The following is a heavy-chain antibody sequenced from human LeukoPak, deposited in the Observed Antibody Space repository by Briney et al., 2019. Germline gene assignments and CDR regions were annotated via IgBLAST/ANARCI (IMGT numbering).Heavy chain of an antibody. Sequence: SETLSLTCTVSGGPISSSSYYWGWIRQPPGKGLEWIGSLYYTGSTYYNPSLKSRVTISVDTSKNQFSLKLSSVTAADTAVYYCARYYYDSSGYYYADYWGQGTLVTVSS. J-gene: IGHJ4*02. D-gene: IGHD3-22*01. V-gene: IGHV4-39*01. CDR2: LYYTGST. CDR3: ARYYYDSSGYYYADY. CDR1: GGPISSSSYY.